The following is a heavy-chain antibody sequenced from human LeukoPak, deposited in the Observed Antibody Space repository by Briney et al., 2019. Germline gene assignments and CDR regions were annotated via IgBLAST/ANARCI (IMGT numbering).Heavy chain of an antibody. Sequence: PGGSLRLSCAASGFTFSSYAMSWVRQAPGKGLGWVSTISGSGGSTYYADSVKGRFTISRVNSKNTLFLQMNSLRAEDTAVYYCAKDPRIAAPKSHFDYWGQGTLVTVSS. V-gene: IGHV3-23*01. CDR1: GFTFSSYA. D-gene: IGHD6-13*01. CDR2: ISGSGGST. J-gene: IGHJ4*02. CDR3: AKDPRIAAPKSHFDY.